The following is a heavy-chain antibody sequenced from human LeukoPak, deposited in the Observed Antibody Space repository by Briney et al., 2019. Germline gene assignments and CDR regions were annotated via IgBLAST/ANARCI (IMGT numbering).Heavy chain of an antibody. CDR1: GFTFSDYY. CDR2: ISSSSSHT. CDR3: ARDDYYGSGSSNY. Sequence: GGSLRLSCAASGFTFSDYYMSWLRQAPGKGLEWVSYISSSSSHTNYAHSVKGRFTISRDNAKNSLYLQMNSLRAEDTGVYYCARDDYYGSGSSNYWGQGTLVTVS. V-gene: IGHV3-11*05. J-gene: IGHJ4*02. D-gene: IGHD3-10*01.